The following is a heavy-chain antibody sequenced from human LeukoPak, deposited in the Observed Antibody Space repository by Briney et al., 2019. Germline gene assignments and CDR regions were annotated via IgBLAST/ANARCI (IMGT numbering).Heavy chain of an antibody. CDR1: GFTFGDTW. D-gene: IGHD3/OR15-3a*01. CDR2: IKQDGSEK. CDR3: ATSYDMGWLIGY. J-gene: IGHJ4*02. Sequence: GGSLRLSCAASGFTFGDTWMNWVRQAPGQGPEWVADIKQDGSEKFYVASVKGRFTISRDNAKNSLYLQMNSLRAEDTALYYCATSYDMGWLIGYWGQGTLVTVSS. V-gene: IGHV3-7*03.